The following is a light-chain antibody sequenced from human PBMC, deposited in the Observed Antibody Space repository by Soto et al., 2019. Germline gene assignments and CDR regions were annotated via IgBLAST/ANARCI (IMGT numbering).Light chain of an antibody. V-gene: IGLV1-40*01. CDR3: QSYDASLSGYV. Sequence: QSVLTQPPSVSGAPGQRVSISCIGSSSNIGARYDVHWYQQLPGTAPKLLIYGNTNRPSGVPDRFSGSKSDTSASLAITGLQAEDEADYYCQSYDASLSGYVFGTGTKLTVL. CDR1: SSNIGARYD. J-gene: IGLJ1*01. CDR2: GNT.